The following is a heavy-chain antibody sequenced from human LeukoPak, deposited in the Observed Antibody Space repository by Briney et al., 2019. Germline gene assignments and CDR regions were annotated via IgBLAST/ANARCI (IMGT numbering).Heavy chain of an antibody. CDR2: IYYSGRT. CDR3: ARRRYYDGSGYLE. J-gene: IGHJ1*01. V-gene: IGHV4-39*01. D-gene: IGHD3-22*01. CDR1: GDSVSRSDSY. Sequence: SETLSLTCSASGDSVSRSDSYWDWIRQPPGKGLEWIGTIYYSGRTYYSPSLRSRVTMSVDPSNNQFSLNLRSVTAADTAVYYCARRRYYDGSGYLEWGQGTLLSVSS.